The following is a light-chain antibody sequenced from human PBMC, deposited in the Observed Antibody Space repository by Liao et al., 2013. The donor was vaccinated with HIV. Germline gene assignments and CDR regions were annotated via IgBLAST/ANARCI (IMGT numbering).Light chain of an antibody. CDR1: NIGSKS. CDR3: QVWDRGSAHPTV. V-gene: IGLV3-21*04. Sequence: SYVLTQPPSVSVAPGKTARITCGGNNIGSKSVHWYQHKPGQAPVLVIYYDNDRPSGIPERFSGSTSENTATLTISRAEAGDEADYYCQVWDRGSAHPTVFGPGTKVTVL. CDR2: YDN. J-gene: IGLJ1*01.